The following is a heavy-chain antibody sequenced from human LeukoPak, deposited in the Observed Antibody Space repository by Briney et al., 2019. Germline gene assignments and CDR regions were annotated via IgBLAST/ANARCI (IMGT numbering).Heavy chain of an antibody. CDR2: ISTTTFTI. CDR1: GFTFSSYA. Sequence: GGSLRLSCAASGFTFSSYAMNWVRQAPGKGLEWVSYISTTTFTIYYADSVKGRFTISRDDAKNSLYLQMNSLRDEDTAVYFCARDRGSFKRGDAFDIWGQGTMVTVSS. D-gene: IGHD1-26*01. CDR3: ARDRGSFKRGDAFDI. V-gene: IGHV3-48*02. J-gene: IGHJ3*02.